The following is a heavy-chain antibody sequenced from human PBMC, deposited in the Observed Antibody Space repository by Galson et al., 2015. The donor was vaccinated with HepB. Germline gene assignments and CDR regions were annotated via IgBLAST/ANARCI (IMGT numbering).Heavy chain of an antibody. Sequence: SLRLSCAASGFTFSSYAMTWVRQAPGKGLEWVSAISGRGSSTYYADSVKGRFTISRDNSKDTLCLQMNSLGAEDTAVYYCATFMDTSQDVNYWGRGTLVTVSS. CDR2: ISGRGSST. CDR3: ATFMDTSQDVNY. D-gene: IGHD3/OR15-3a*01. CDR1: GFTFSSYA. V-gene: IGHV3-23*01. J-gene: IGHJ4*02.